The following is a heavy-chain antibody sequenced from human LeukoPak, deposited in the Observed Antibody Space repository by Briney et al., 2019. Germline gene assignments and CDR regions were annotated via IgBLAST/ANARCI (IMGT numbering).Heavy chain of an antibody. D-gene: IGHD3-3*01. CDR2: ISYDGSNK. J-gene: IGHJ4*02. Sequence: GGSLRLSCAASGFTFSSYAMHWVRQAPGKGLEWVAVISYDGSNKYYADSVKGRFTISRDNSKNTLYLQMNSLRAEDTAVYYCARDSNYDFWSGYYDPWYYFDYWGQGTLVTVSS. CDR1: GFTFSSYA. V-gene: IGHV3-30-3*01. CDR3: ARDSNYDFWSGYYDPWYYFDY.